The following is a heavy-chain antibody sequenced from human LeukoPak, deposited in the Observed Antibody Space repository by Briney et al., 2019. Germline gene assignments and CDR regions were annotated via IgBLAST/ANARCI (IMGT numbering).Heavy chain of an antibody. CDR2: ISSSGSTI. CDR1: GFTFSSYE. D-gene: IGHD6-13*01. CDR3: AREGDSGSSLFDY. V-gene: IGHV3-48*03. Sequence: GGSLRLSCAASGFTFSSYEMNWVRQAPGKGLEWVSYISSSGSTIYYAGSVKGRFTISRDNAKNSLYLQMNSLRAEDTAVYYCAREGDSGSSLFDYWGQGTLVTVSS. J-gene: IGHJ4*02.